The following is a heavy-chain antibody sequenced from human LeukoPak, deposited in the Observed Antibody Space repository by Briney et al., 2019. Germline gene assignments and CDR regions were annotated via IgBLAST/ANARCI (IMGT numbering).Heavy chain of an antibody. CDR3: ARAVWQQLWWFDP. D-gene: IGHD6-13*01. V-gene: IGHV5-51*01. CDR2: IYPGDSDT. CDR1: GYSFTSYW. J-gene: IGHJ5*02. Sequence: GESLKISCKGSGYSFTSYWIGWVRQMPGKGLEWMGIIYPGDSDTRYRPSFQGQVTISADKSISTAYLQWSSLKASDTAMYYCARAVWQQLWWFDPWGQGTLVTVSS.